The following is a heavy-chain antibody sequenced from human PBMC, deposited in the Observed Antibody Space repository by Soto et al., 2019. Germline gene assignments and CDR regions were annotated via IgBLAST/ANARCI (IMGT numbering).Heavy chain of an antibody. V-gene: IGHV4-30-2*01. Sequence: QLQLQESGSGLVKPSQTLSLTCAVSGGSISSGGYSWSWIRQPPGKGLEWIGYIYHSGSTYYNPSLKSRVTISVDRSKNQVSLKLSSVTAADTAVYYCARDRYGSGSYYTMWFDPWGQGTLVTVSS. CDR2: IYHSGST. CDR1: GGSISSGGYS. D-gene: IGHD3-10*01. CDR3: ARDRYGSGSYYTMWFDP. J-gene: IGHJ5*02.